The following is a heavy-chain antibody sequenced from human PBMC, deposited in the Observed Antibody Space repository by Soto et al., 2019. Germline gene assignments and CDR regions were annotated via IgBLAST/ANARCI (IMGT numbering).Heavy chain of an antibody. D-gene: IGHD3-16*01. Sequence: GASVKVSCKASGYTFTSYGISWVRQAPGQGLEWMGWISAYNGNTNYAQKLQGRVTMTTDTSTSTAYMELRSLRSDDTAVYYCARVSYVVTWFPNNYFDYWGQGTLVTVSS. CDR3: ARVSYVVTWFPNNYFDY. CDR1: GYTFTSYG. V-gene: IGHV1-18*01. J-gene: IGHJ4*02. CDR2: ISAYNGNT.